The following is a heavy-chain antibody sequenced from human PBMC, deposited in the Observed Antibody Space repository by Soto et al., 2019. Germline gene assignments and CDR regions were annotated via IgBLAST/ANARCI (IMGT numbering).Heavy chain of an antibody. CDR1: GGSISSGGYY. D-gene: IGHD3-10*01. Sequence: PSETLSLTCTVSGGSISSGGYYWSWIRQHPXKGLEWIGYIYYSGSTYYNPSLKSRVTISVDTSKNQFSLKLSSVTAADTAVYYCARAFPRSGSYYISYYYYGMDVWGQGPTVTVYS. CDR2: IYYSGST. J-gene: IGHJ6*02. V-gene: IGHV4-31*03. CDR3: ARAFPRSGSYYISYYYYGMDV.